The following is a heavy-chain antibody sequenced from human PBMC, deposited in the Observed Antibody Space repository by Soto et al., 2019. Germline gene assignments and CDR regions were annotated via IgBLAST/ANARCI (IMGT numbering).Heavy chain of an antibody. V-gene: IGHV3-30*18. Sequence: QVQLVESGGGVVQPGRSVRLSCAASGFTFSTFGMHWVRQAPGKGLEWVAFISYDGSNKYYADSVKGRFTISRDNSKNTLYLQMNSLRAEATAVYYCAKVDLWSGYGFDNWGQGTLVTVSS. CDR3: AKVDLWSGYGFDN. CDR2: ISYDGSNK. D-gene: IGHD3-3*01. J-gene: IGHJ4*02. CDR1: GFTFSTFG.